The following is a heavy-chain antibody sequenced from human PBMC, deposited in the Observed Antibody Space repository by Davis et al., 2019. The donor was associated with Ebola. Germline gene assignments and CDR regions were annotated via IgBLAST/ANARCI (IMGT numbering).Heavy chain of an antibody. CDR3: ARHDFWSGYSFDY. D-gene: IGHD3-3*01. J-gene: IGHJ4*02. CDR1: GYSFTSYW. Sequence: GESLKISCKGSGYSFTSYWISWVRQMPGKGLEWMGRIDPSDSYTNYSPSFQGHVTISADKSISTAYLQWRSLKASDTAMYYCARHDFWSGYSFDYWGQGTLVTVSS. V-gene: IGHV5-10-1*01. CDR2: IDPSDSYT.